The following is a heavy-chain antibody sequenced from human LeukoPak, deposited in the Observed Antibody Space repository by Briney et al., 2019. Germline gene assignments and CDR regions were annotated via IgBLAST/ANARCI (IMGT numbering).Heavy chain of an antibody. CDR2: IYYSGST. Sequence: SQTLSLTCTVSGGSISGYYWNWIRQPPGKGLEWIGYIYYSGSTNYNPSLKSRVTISVDTSKNQFSLKLSSVTAADTAVYYCARGSYSSGLVFFDYWGQGTLVTVSS. D-gene: IGHD6-19*01. CDR3: ARGSYSSGLVFFDY. CDR1: GGSISGYY. J-gene: IGHJ4*02. V-gene: IGHV4-59*08.